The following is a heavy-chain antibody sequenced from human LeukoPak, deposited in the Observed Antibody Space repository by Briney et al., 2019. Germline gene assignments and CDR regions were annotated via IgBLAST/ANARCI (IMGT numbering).Heavy chain of an antibody. CDR3: ARVWADYFDY. CDR1: GGSISSYY. V-gene: IGHV4-59*01. J-gene: IGHJ4*02. Sequence: SETLSLTCTVSGGSISSYYWSWIRQPPGKGLEWIGYIYYSGSTNYNPSLKSRVTISVDTSKNQFSLKLSPVTAADTAVYYCARVWADYFDYWGQGTLVTVSS. CDR2: IYYSGST. D-gene: IGHD6-19*01.